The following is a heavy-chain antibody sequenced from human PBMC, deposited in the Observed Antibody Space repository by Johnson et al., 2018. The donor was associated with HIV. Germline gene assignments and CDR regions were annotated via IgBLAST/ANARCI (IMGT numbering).Heavy chain of an antibody. Sequence: QVRLVESGGGVVQPGRSLRLSCAASGFTFSSYAMHWVRQAPGKGLEWVAVISYDGSNKYYADSVKGRFTISRDNSKNTLYLQMNSLRAEDTAVYYCGGVRVGAILADAFDIWGQGTMVTVSS. CDR1: GFTFSSYA. J-gene: IGHJ3*02. CDR3: GGVRVGAILADAFDI. D-gene: IGHD5-12*01. CDR2: ISYDGSNK. V-gene: IGHV3-30*04.